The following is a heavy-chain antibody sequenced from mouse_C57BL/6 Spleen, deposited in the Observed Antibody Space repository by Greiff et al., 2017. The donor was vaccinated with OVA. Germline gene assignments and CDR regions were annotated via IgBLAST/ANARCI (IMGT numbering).Heavy chain of an antibody. Sequence: VQLQQSGPELVKPGASVKISCKASGYAFSSSWMNWVKQRPGKGLEWIGRIYPGDGDTNYNGKFKGKATLTADKSSSTAYMQLSSLTSEDSAVYFGARWRIYYGSSYFDYWGQGTTLTVSA. CDR3: ARWRIYYGSSYFDY. D-gene: IGHD1-1*01. V-gene: IGHV1-82*01. CDR2: IYPGDGDT. CDR1: GYAFSSSW. J-gene: IGHJ2*01.